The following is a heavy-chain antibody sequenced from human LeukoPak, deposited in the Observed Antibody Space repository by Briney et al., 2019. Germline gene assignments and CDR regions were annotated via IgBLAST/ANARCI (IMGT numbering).Heavy chain of an antibody. V-gene: IGHV7-4-1*02. J-gene: IGHJ4*02. D-gene: IGHD6-13*01. CDR3: ARGDSGPTYNSNWYETDY. CDR2: INPKNGNP. CDR1: GYTFTRYA. Sequence: ASVKVSCKASGYTFTRYAVNWVRQAPGQGLEWMGWINPKNGNPTYALGFTGRFVLSLDTSVSTAYLQISSLKAEDTAVYYCARGDSGPTYNSNWYETDYWGQGTLVTVSS.